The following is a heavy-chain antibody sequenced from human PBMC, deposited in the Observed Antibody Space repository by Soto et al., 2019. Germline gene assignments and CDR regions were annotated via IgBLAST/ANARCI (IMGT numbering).Heavy chain of an antibody. CDR3: ARHLFSSGWYLI. CDR2: IYYSGST. D-gene: IGHD6-19*01. J-gene: IGHJ3*02. V-gene: IGHV4-39*01. CDR1: GGSISSSSYY. Sequence: QLQLQESGPGLVKPSETLSLTCTVSGGSISSSSYYWGWIRQPPGKGLEWIGSIYYSGSTYYNPSLKRRVTIVVDTSKNQFPLKLSSVTAADTAVYYCARHLFSSGWYLIWGQGTMVTVSS.